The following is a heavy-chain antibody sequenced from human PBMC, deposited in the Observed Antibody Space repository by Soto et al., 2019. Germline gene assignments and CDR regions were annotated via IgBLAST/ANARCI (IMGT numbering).Heavy chain of an antibody. D-gene: IGHD2-8*01. V-gene: IGHV3-9*01. J-gene: IGHJ4*02. CDR2: INWDSGDI. CDR1: GISFDDYA. Sequence: VQLVESGGGLVQPGGSRRLSCVVSGISFDDYAMHWVRQVPGKGLEWVSGINWDSGDIGYADSVKGRFTISRDNAKNSPDLQMNSLKTEDTALYYCAKDTAPGFYDANGHLDYWGQGTPVTVSS. CDR3: AKDTAPGFYDANGHLDY.